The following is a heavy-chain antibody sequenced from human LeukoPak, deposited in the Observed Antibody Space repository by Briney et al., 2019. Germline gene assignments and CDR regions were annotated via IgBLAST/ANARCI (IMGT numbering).Heavy chain of an antibody. CDR3: ARSSRAEVPGTGLDNWFDP. CDR2: ISSGDGYI. V-gene: IGHV3-21*01. CDR1: GFTFSSYK. J-gene: IGHJ5*02. Sequence: GGSLRLSCAASGFTFSSYKMSWVRQAPGKGLECVSSISSGDGYIYYADSVKGRFTFSRDNAKNSLYLQMNSLRAEDTAVYYCARSSRAEVPGTGLDNWFDPWGQGTLVTVSS. D-gene: IGHD6-19*01.